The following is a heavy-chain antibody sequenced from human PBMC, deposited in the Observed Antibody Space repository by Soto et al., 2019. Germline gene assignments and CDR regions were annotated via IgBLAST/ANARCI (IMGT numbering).Heavy chain of an antibody. Sequence: QVQLVQSGAEVKKPGASVKVSCKASGYTFTSYGISWVRQAPGQGLEWMGWISAYNGNTNYAQKLQGRVTMTTDTSTSTAYMELRSLRSDDAAGYYCARELHLSGSWGGYGMDVWGQGTTVTVSS. CDR1: GYTFTSYG. D-gene: IGHD1-26*01. J-gene: IGHJ6*02. CDR2: ISAYNGNT. V-gene: IGHV1-18*01. CDR3: ARELHLSGSWGGYGMDV.